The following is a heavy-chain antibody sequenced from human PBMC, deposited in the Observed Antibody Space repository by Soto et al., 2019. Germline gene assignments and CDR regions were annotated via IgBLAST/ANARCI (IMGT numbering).Heavy chain of an antibody. CDR1: GFTFTSYS. J-gene: IGHJ4*02. CDR3: ARESEDLTSNFDY. V-gene: IGHV3-21*06. CDR2: ISSSTNYI. Sequence: PVGSLRLSCAASGFTFTSYSMNWCRQGPGKGLEWVSSISSSTNYIYYGDSMKGRFTISRDNAKNSLYLEMNSLRAEDTAVYYCARESEDLTSNFDYWGQGTLVTVSS.